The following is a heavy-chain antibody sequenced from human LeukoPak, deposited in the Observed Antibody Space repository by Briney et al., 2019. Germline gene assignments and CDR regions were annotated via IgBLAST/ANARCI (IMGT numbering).Heavy chain of an antibody. D-gene: IGHD6-19*01. V-gene: IGHV3-30*03. Sequence: GTSLRLSCAVSGFSIGNYGMHWVRQAPDKGLEWVAMISHDGGVKQYGDSVKGRLTISRDNSENTLYLQMNSLRVEDTAVYYCARDWGSSGWYNWFDPWGQGTLVTVSS. CDR3: ARDWGSSGWYNWFDP. CDR2: ISHDGGVK. CDR1: GFSIGNYG. J-gene: IGHJ5*02.